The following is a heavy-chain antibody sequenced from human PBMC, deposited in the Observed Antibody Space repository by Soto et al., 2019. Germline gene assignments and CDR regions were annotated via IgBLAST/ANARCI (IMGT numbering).Heavy chain of an antibody. CDR2: ISGYTGNT. Sequence: QVQLVQSRGEVKKPGASVKVSCKTSGYSFTTYGISWVRQAPGQGLEWMGWISGYTGNTNYAQNLQGRVTMTTDTSTSTAYMELRSLRSDYTAVYYCAREGPAPYYYYGRDVWGQGSTVTVSS. V-gene: IGHV1-18*01. CDR3: AREGPAPYYYYGRDV. J-gene: IGHJ6*02. CDR1: GYSFTTYG.